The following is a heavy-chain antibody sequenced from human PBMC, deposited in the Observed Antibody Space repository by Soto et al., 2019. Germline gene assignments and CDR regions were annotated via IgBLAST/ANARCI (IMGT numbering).Heavy chain of an antibody. CDR3: AKDRPHYEFWSGSQGRAFDI. CDR1: GFTGSSNG. D-gene: IGHD3-3*01. Sequence: GGSLRLSSAASGFTGSSNGMHGVRRAPDKGIEWLAVISYDGSNKYYADSVKGRFTISRDNSKNTLYLQMNGLRAEDTAVYYCAKDRPHYEFWSGSQGRAFDIWGQGTMVTVSS. J-gene: IGHJ3*02. CDR2: ISYDGSNK. V-gene: IGHV3-30*18.